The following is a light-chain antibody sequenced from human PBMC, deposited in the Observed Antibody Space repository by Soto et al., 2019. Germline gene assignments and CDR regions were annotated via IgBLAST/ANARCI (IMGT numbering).Light chain of an antibody. V-gene: IGLV2-14*01. J-gene: IGLJ3*02. Sequence: QSALTQPASVSGSPGQSIIISCTGTSSDVGGYNYVSWYQQHPGKAPKLMIYEVSNRPSGVSDRFSGSKSGNTASLTISGLQAEDEADYYCSSHTSSSTGVFGGGTKLTVL. CDR1: SSDVGGYNY. CDR3: SSHTSSSTGV. CDR2: EVS.